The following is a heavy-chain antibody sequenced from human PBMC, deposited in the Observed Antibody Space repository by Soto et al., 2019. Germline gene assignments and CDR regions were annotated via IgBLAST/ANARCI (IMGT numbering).Heavy chain of an antibody. Sequence: PGGSLRLSCAASGFTFSSYAMHWVRQAPGKGLEWVAVISYDGSNKYYADSVKGRFTISRDNSKNTLYLQMNSLRAEDTAVYYCAAVSSPIGFDHWGQGTLVTVSS. V-gene: IGHV3-30-3*01. CDR1: GFTFSSYA. CDR2: ISYDGSNK. D-gene: IGHD6-13*01. CDR3: AAVSSPIGFDH. J-gene: IGHJ5*02.